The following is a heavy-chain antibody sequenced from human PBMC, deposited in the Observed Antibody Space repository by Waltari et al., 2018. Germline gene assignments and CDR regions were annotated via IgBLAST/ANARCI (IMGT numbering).Heavy chain of an antibody. CDR3: ARWGLGTVTTDYYYYMDV. D-gene: IGHD4-17*01. CDR2: IKQDGSEK. J-gene: IGHJ6*03. V-gene: IGHV3-7*01. Sequence: EVQLVESGGGLVQPGGSLRLSCAASGFTFSSYWMSWVRQAPGKGLEWVANIKQDGSEKYYVDSVKGRFTISRDNAKNSLYLQMNSLRAEDTAVYYCARWGLGTVTTDYYYYMDVWGKGTTVTVSS. CDR1: GFTFSSYW.